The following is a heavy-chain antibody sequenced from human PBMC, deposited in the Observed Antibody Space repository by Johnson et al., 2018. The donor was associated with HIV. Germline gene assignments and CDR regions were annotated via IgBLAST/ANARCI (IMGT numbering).Heavy chain of an antibody. Sequence: VQLVESGGGVVQPGRSLRLSCAASGFTFGSYAMHWVRQAPGKGLAWVAVISYDGSTKYYADSVKGLFTISRDNSTNSPHLQMNSLRAEDTAVSYCARDPDWSAFDIWGQGTMVTVSS. CDR2: ISYDGSTK. CDR3: ARDPDWSAFDI. CDR1: GFTFGSYA. D-gene: IGHD3-9*01. J-gene: IGHJ3*02. V-gene: IGHV3-30-3*01.